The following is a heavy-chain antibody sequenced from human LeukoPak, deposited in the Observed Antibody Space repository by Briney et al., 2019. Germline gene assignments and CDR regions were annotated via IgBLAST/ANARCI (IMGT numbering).Heavy chain of an antibody. CDR2: ISASAAMT. CDR3: AKDRSIGTYYTFDH. CDR1: GFTFNNYV. Sequence: GGSLRLSCEASGFTFNNYVMTWVRQAPGKGLEWVSSISASAAMTYYADSVKGRFTVSRDNSNNRLYLQLSGLTAADTAVYYCAKDRSIGTYYTFDHWGQGTLVTVSS. V-gene: IGHV3-23*01. J-gene: IGHJ4*02. D-gene: IGHD1-26*01.